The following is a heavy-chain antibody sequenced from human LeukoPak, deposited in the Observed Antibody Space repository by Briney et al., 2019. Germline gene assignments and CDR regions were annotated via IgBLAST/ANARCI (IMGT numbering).Heavy chain of an antibody. D-gene: IGHD3-9*01. V-gene: IGHV1-69*04. CDR3: ARDPTADYDILTGYYGQPVDY. CDR1: GGTFSSYA. J-gene: IGHJ4*02. Sequence: GSSVKVFCKASGGTFSSYAISWVRQGPVQGLEWMGRIIPILGIANYAQKFQGRVTITADKSTSTAYMELSSLRSEDTAVYYCARDPTADYDILTGYYGQPVDYWGQGTLVTVSS. CDR2: IIPILGIA.